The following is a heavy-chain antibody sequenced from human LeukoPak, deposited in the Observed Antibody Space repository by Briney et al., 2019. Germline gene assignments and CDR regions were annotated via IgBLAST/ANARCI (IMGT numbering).Heavy chain of an antibody. D-gene: IGHD3-10*01. CDR2: IYYSGST. CDR1: GGSISSYY. J-gene: IGHJ4*02. V-gene: IGHV4-59*01. Sequence: SETLSLTCTVSGGSISSYYWSWIRQPPGKGLEWIGYIYYSGSTNYNPSLKSRVTISVDTSKNQFSLKLSSVTAADTAVYYCARGNPMVRGDYFDYWGQGTLVTVSS. CDR3: ARGNPMVRGDYFDY.